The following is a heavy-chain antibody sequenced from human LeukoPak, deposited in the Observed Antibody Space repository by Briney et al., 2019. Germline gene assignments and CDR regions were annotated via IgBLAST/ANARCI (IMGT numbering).Heavy chain of an antibody. CDR3: ARSRGPPTYFDH. CDR1: GFPFSAHR. D-gene: IGHD3-16*01. V-gene: IGHV3-21*01. Sequence: GGSLRLSCAASGFPFSAHRMGWVRQAPGKGLEWVSSLISSTTYIYYADSVKGRVTIPRDNAKNSLYLQMTSLRAEDTAVYYCARSRGPPTYFDHWGQGTLVTVSS. CDR2: LISSTTYI. J-gene: IGHJ4*02.